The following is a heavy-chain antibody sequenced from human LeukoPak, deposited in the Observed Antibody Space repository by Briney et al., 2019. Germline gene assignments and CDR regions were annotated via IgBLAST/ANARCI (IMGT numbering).Heavy chain of an antibody. CDR1: GFTFSSYA. V-gene: IGHV3-23*01. CDR2: ISYSGGST. CDR3: AKGSGSDAFDI. J-gene: IGHJ3*02. Sequence: GGSLRLSCAASGFTFSSYAMSWVRQAPGKGLEWVSSISYSGGSTYYADSVRGHFTISRDNSKNTLYLQMNSLRAEDTAVYYCAKGSGSDAFDIWGQGTMVTVSP.